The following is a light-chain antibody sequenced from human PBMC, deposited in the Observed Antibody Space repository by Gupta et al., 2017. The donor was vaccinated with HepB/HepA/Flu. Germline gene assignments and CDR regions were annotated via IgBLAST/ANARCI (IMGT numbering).Light chain of an antibody. V-gene: IGKV1-9*01. CDR2: SAS. Sequence: DIQLTQSPSFLSASVGDTVTITCRASPAIRSHLAWHQQNSGRAPKLLISSASALQSGVPSRFNGSGSGTEFTLTISNLQPEDFATYYCQHFAHYPLSFGGGTKVAI. CDR1: PAIRSH. J-gene: IGKJ4*01. CDR3: QHFAHYPLS.